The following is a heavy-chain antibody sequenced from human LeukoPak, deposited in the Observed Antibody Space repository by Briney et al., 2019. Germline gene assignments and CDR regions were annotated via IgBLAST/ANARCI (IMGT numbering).Heavy chain of an antibody. D-gene: IGHD3-22*01. V-gene: IGHV4-59*12. CDR3: ARDSYYYDSSGYQRMDV. CDR1: GGSISNYY. CDR2: ISYSGST. J-gene: IGHJ6*04. Sequence: SETLSLTCSVSGGSISNYYWNWIRQPPGKGLEWIGSISYSGSTNYNPSLESRVTISVDTSKNQISLKVSSVTAADTAVYYCARDSYYYDSSGYQRMDVWGKGTTVTISS.